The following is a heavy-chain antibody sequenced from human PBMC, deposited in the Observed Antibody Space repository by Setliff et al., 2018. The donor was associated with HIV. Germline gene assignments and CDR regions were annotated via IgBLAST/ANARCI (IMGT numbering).Heavy chain of an antibody. Sequence: SETLSLTCTVSGGSITSGGYYWSWIRQHPGKGLEWIGYIVYSGRTYYNPSLKSRVSISVDASKNQFSLRLTSVTAADTAVYYCARDEIGVWGKGTTVNVSS. CDR1: GGSITSGGYY. J-gene: IGHJ6*04. CDR2: IVYSGRT. V-gene: IGHV4-31*03. CDR3: ARDEIGV.